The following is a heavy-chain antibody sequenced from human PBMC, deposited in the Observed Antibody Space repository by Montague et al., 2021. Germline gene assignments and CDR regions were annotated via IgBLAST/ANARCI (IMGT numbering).Heavy chain of an antibody. CDR3: ARERDRYYYLDI. CDR2: VSHGGRT. CDR1: RSPINSDYY. V-gene: IGHV4-38-2*02. Sequence: SETLSLTCTVSRSPINSDYYWGWIRQPPGKGLEWMGSVSHGGRTYYNPSLKSRVAVSVDTSNHHFSLKLSSATAADTAMYYCARERDRYYYLDIWGKGTQITVSS. J-gene: IGHJ6*03.